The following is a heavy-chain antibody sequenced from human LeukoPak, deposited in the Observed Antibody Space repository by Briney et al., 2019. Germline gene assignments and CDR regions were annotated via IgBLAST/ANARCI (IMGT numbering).Heavy chain of an antibody. CDR2: INHSGST. V-gene: IGHV4-34*01. D-gene: IGHD2-15*01. CDR1: GGSFSGYY. J-gene: IGHJ4*02. CDR3: ARSTATLDY. Sequence: SETLSLTCAVYGGSFSGYYWSWIRQPPGKGLEWIGEINHSGSTNYNPSLKSRVAISVDTSKNQFSLKLSSVTAADTAVYYCARSTATLDYWGQGTLVTVSS.